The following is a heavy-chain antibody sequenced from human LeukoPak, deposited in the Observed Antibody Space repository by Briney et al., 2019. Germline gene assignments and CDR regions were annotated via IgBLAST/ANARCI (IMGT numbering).Heavy chain of an antibody. D-gene: IGHD2-2*02. CDR1: GGSISSSNW. CDR2: IYHSGIT. Sequence: SETLSLTCAVSGGSISSSNWWSWVRQPPGKGLEWIGEIYHSGITNYNPSLKSRLTISVDKSKNHFSLKLSSVTAADTAVYFCATYTASGFDIWGQGTMVTVSS. J-gene: IGHJ3*02. V-gene: IGHV4-4*02. CDR3: ATYTASGFDI.